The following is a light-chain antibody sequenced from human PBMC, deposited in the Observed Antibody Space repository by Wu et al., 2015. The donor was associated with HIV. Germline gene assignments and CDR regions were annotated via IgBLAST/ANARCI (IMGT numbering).Light chain of an antibody. J-gene: IGKJ1*01. CDR3: QHYGSSLPWT. Sequence: DIQMTQSPSSLSASVGDRVTITCRASQGISNFLAWYQQKPGKPPKVLIYAASTLQSGVPSRFSGSGSGTDFTLTISRLEPEDFAVYYCQHYGSSLPWTFGQGTKVEIK. CDR2: AAS. CDR1: QGISNF. V-gene: IGKV1-27*01.